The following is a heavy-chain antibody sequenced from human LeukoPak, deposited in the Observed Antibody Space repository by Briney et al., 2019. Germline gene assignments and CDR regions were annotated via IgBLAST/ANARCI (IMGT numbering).Heavy chain of an antibody. V-gene: IGHV1-69*13. CDR1: GGTFSSYV. CDR2: IIPIFGTA. D-gene: IGHD3-10*01. J-gene: IGHJ4*02. Sequence: SVKVSCKASGGTFSSYVTSWVRQAPGQGLEWMGGIIPIFGTANYAQKFQGRVTITADESTSTAYMELSSLRSEDTAVYYCARAPSGGSFDYGGQGPLVAVSS. CDR3: ARAPSGGSFDY.